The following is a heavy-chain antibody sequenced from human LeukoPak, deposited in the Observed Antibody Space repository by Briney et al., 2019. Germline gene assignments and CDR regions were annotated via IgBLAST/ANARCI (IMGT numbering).Heavy chain of an antibody. CDR3: ARGWLQPFDY. J-gene: IGHJ4*02. V-gene: IGHV4-31*03. D-gene: IGHD5-24*01. Sequence: SETLSLTCTVSGGSISSGGYYWSWIRQHPGKGLEWIGYIYYSGSTYYNPSLKSRVTISVDTSKNQFSLKLSSVTAADTAVYYCARGWLQPFDYWGQGTLVTVSS. CDR1: GGSISSGGYY. CDR2: IYYSGST.